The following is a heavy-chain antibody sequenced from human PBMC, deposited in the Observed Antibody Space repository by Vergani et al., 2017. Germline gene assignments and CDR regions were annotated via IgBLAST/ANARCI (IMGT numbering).Heavy chain of an antibody. CDR1: GYTFTGYY. V-gene: IGHV1-2*04. Sequence: QVQLVQSGAEVKKPGASVKVSCKASGYTFTGYYMHWVRQAPGQGLEWMGWINPNSGGTNYAQKFQGWVTRTRGTSISTAYMELSRLRSDDTAVYYWARSLGSRDYFDYWGQGTLVTVSS. J-gene: IGHJ4*02. CDR2: INPNSGGT. CDR3: ARSLGSRDYFDY. D-gene: IGHD7-27*01.